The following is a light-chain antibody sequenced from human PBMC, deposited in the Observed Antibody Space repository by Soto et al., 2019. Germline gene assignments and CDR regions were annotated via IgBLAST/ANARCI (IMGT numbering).Light chain of an antibody. J-gene: IGLJ1*01. V-gene: IGLV2-14*01. Sequence: QSVLTQPASVSGSPGQSITISCTGTSSDVGGYNFVSWYQQHPYKAPKLMIYEVTNRPSGASNRFSGSKSGNTASLTISGLQAEDEADYYCSSYGSGSTYVFGTGTKVTV. CDR1: SSDVGGYNF. CDR2: EVT. CDR3: SSYGSGSTYV.